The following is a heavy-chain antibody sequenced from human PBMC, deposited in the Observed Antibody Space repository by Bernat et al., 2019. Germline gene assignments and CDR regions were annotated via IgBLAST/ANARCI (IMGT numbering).Heavy chain of an antibody. Sequence: QLQLQESGPGLVKPSETLSLTCTVSGGSISSSSYYWGWIRQPPGKGLEWIGSIYYSGSTYYNPSLKSRVTISVDTSKNQFFLRLSSVTAADTAVYYCARHSGLGSGLFPWGQGTLVTVSS. J-gene: IGHJ5*02. CDR1: GGSISSSSYY. CDR2: IYYSGST. D-gene: IGHD3-22*01. CDR3: ARHSGLGSGLFP. V-gene: IGHV4-39*01.